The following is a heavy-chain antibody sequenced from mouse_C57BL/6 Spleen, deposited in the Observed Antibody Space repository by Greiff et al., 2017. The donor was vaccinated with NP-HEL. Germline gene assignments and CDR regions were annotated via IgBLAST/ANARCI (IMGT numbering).Heavy chain of an antibody. CDR3: ARYYGSSPWFAY. J-gene: IGHJ3*01. Sequence: QVQLKQPGAELVKPGASVKLSCKASGYTFTSYWMQWVKQRPGQGLEWIGEIDPSDSYTNYNQKFKGKATLTVDTSSSTAYMQLSSLTSEDSAVYYCARYYGSSPWFAYWGQGTLVTVSA. CDR1: GYTFTSYW. V-gene: IGHV1-50*01. CDR2: IDPSDSYT. D-gene: IGHD1-1*01.